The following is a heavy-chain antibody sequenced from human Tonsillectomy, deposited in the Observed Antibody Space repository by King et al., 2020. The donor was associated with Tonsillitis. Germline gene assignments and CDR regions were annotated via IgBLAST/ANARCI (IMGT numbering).Heavy chain of an antibody. CDR1: GFNFLNFG. D-gene: IGHD7-27*01. V-gene: IGHV3-30*18. J-gene: IGHJ4*02. CDR3: AKDWRAWVYFDY. CDR2: ISYDGRNK. Sequence: VQLVESGGGVVQPGRSLRLSCAASGFNFLNFGMYWVRQAPGKGLEWVAAISYDGRNKYCADSVKGRFTISRDNFKNTLYLQMNSLSVEDTAVYYCAKDWRAWVYFDYWGQGTLVTVSS.